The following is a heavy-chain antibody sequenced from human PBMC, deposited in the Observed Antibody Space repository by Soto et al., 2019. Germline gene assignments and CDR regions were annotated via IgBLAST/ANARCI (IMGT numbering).Heavy chain of an antibody. CDR3: ASYFSGWSGVGYVY. J-gene: IGHJ4*02. CDR1: GYTFTNYY. CDR2: INPSDGST. D-gene: IGHD6-19*01. V-gene: IGHV1-46*01. Sequence: ASVKVSCKASGYTFTNYYMPWVRQAPGQGLEWMGIINPSDGSTSYAQKFQGRVTVTRDTSTSTVYMELSSPSEDTAVYYCASYFSGWSGVGYVYWGKGTLVTVSS.